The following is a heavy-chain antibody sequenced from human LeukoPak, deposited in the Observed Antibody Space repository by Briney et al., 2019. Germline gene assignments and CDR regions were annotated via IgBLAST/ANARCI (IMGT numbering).Heavy chain of an antibody. D-gene: IGHD3-16*01. CDR2: IRSSGSTR. CDR3: ARESAGGGIDY. V-gene: IGHV3-48*03. Sequence: GGSLRLPCEASGFGVSSNAMAWVRQAPGKGLEWVSYIRSSGSTRYYADSVKGRFTISRDNAKNSLYLQMNSLRAEDTAVYYCARESAGGGIDYWGQGTLVTVSS. CDR1: GFGVSSNA. J-gene: IGHJ4*02.